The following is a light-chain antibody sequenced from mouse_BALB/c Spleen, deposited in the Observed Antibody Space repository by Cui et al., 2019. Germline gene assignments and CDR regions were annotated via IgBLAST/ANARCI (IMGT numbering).Light chain of an antibody. CDR1: SSVSY. J-gene: IGKJ1*01. V-gene: IGKV4-59*01. Sequence: QIVLTQSPAIMSASPGEKGTMTCSASSSVSYMHWYQQKSGTSPKRWIYDTSKLASGVPARFSGSGSGTSYSLTISSMEAEDAATYYCQQWSSNPPTFGGGTKLEIK. CDR2: DTS. CDR3: QQWSSNPPT.